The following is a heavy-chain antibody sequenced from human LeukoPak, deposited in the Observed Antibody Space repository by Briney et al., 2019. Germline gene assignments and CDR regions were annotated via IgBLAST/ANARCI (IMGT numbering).Heavy chain of an antibody. CDR2: ISDSGDST. CDR3: ARESSGWYYYYGMDV. J-gene: IGHJ6*02. D-gene: IGHD6-19*01. CDR1: RFTFSNYA. V-gene: IGHV3-23*01. Sequence: PGGSLRLSWAASRFTFSNYAVSWVRQAPGQGLEWVSTISDSGDSTYYADSVKGRFTISRDNSKNTLNLQMNSLRAEDTAVYYCARESSGWYYYYGMDVWGQGTTVTVSS.